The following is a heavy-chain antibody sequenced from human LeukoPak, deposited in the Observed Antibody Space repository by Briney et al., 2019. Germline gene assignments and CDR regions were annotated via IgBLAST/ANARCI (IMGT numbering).Heavy chain of an antibody. J-gene: IGHJ4*02. Sequence: GGSLRLSCAASGFTFHNHAMHWVREVPGKGLEWVSSITWDSGRIGYADSVKGRFTISRDNAKNSLYLQVNSLRIEDTALYYCAKVLLPRGITPLDYWGQGTLVTVSS. CDR2: ITWDSGRI. CDR1: GFTFHNHA. CDR3: AKVLLPRGITPLDY. V-gene: IGHV3-9*01. D-gene: IGHD2-15*01.